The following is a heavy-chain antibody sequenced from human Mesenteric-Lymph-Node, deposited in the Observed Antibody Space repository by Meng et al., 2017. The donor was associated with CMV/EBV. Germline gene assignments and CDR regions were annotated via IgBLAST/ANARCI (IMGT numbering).Heavy chain of an antibody. CDR2: ISDSGRST. Sequence: GESLKISCAASGFTFSSYAMSWVRQAPGKGLEWVSAISDSGRSTYYADSVKGRFTISRDNSKNTLYLEMSSLRAEDTAVYYCARSQYCGTTSCYNDDAFDIWGQGTMVTVSS. D-gene: IGHD2-2*02. CDR1: GFTFSSYA. J-gene: IGHJ3*02. CDR3: ARSQYCGTTSCYNDDAFDI. V-gene: IGHV3-23*01.